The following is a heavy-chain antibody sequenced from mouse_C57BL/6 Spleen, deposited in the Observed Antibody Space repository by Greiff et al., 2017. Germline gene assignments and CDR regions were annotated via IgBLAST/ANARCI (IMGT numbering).Heavy chain of an antibody. Sequence: EVQLVESEGGLVQPGSSMKLSCTASGFTFSDYYMAWVRQVPEQGLEWVANINYDGSSTYYLDSLKSRFILSRDNAKNILYLQISSLKSEDTATYYCARVTTVVAKEYAMDYWGQGTSVTVSS. V-gene: IGHV5-16*01. J-gene: IGHJ4*01. D-gene: IGHD1-1*01. CDR3: ARVTTVVAKEYAMDY. CDR2: INYDGSST. CDR1: GFTFSDYY.